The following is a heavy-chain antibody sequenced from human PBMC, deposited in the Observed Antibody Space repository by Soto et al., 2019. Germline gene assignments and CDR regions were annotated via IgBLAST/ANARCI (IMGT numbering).Heavy chain of an antibody. CDR3: ARADIKGFSKAATRTINYYYYYGMDV. J-gene: IGHJ6*02. D-gene: IGHD2-15*01. CDR1: GGTFSSYA. Sequence: ASVKVSCKASGGTFSSYAISWVRQAPGQGLEWMGGIIPIFGTANYAQKFQGRVTITADESTSTAYMELSSLRSEDTAVYYCARADIKGFSKAATRTINYYYYYGMDVWGQGTTVTVSS. CDR2: IIPIFGTA. V-gene: IGHV1-69*13.